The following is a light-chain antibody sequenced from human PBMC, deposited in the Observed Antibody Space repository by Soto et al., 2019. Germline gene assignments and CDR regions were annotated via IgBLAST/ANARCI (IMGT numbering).Light chain of an antibody. CDR2: GAS. V-gene: IGKV3-15*01. Sequence: EIVMTQSPATLSVSPGERATLSCRASQTVSSNLAWYQQKFGQSPRLLIYGASSRATGIPARFSGSGSGTEFTLTLSSLQSEDFAVYYCQQYDNWPRGTFGQGTRLEIK. J-gene: IGKJ2*02. CDR1: QTVSSN. CDR3: QQYDNWPRGT.